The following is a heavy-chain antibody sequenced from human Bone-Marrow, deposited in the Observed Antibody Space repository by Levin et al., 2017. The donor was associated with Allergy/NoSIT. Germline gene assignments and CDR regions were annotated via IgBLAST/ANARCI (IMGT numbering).Heavy chain of an antibody. CDR3: ARDGELERRFRSLNPSTLTDAVDI. CDR1: GFTFSSYA. Sequence: PGGSLRLSCAASGFTFSSYAMHWVRQAPGKGLEWVAVISYDGSNKYYADSVKGRFTISRDNSKNTLYLQMNSLRAEDTAVYYCARDGELERRFRSLNPSTLTDAVDIWGQGTMVTVSS. D-gene: IGHD1-1*01. J-gene: IGHJ3*02. CDR2: ISYDGSNK. V-gene: IGHV3-30-3*01.